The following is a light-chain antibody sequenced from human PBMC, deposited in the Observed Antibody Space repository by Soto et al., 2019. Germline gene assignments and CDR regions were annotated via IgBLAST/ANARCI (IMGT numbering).Light chain of an antibody. CDR3: QQYNNWPPIT. J-gene: IGKJ5*01. Sequence: EIVLRQCPASMCLSXGEGATLAXXXSQSVSSNLAWYQQKPGQAPRLLIYGASTRATGIPARFSGSGSGTEFTLTISSLQSEDFAVYYCQQYNNWPPITFGQGTRLEIK. CDR1: QSVSSN. V-gene: IGKV3-15*01. CDR2: GAS.